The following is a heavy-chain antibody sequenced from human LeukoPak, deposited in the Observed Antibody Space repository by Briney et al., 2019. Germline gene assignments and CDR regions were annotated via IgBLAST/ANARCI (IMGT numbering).Heavy chain of an antibody. CDR3: AKDGFNCDSRHSDGFDV. CDR2: FSGNGETT. Sequence: GGSLRLSCAASGFSVGTYGMSWVRQAPGKELEWVSTFSGNGETTHYADSVKGRFTISRDKSKNTLFLQMNSLRVEDTALYYCAKDGFNCDSRHSDGFDVWGQGTKVIVSS. V-gene: IGHV3-23*01. J-gene: IGHJ3*01. D-gene: IGHD2-21*01. CDR1: GFSVGTYG.